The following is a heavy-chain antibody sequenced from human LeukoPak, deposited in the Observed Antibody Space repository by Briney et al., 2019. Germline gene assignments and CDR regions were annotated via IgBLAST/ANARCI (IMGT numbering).Heavy chain of an antibody. J-gene: IGHJ4*02. CDR3: VKDHGYSSAWYVRGFDY. CDR2: ISSNGGST. Sequence: GGSLRPSCSASGFTFSGYAMHWVRQAPGKGLEYVSGISSNGGSTYLADSVKGRFSISRDNSKNTLYLQMTSLRAEDTAVYYCVKDHGYSSAWYVRGFDYWGQGTLVTVSS. CDR1: GFTFSGYA. V-gene: IGHV3-64D*08. D-gene: IGHD6-19*01.